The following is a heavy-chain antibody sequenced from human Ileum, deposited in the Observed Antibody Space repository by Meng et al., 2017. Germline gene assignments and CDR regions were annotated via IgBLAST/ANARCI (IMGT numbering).Heavy chain of an antibody. CDR3: ARHIAVSGTRGFDS. V-gene: IGHV4-4*02. CDR2: MYPSGTT. CDR1: GASISSGHW. Sequence: QVALQGQGPGLVQPSGTLSLTCAVSGASISSGHWWSWVRQPPGKGLEWSGEMYPSGTTNYNPSLKRRVTISMDTSKNQLSLKLSSVTAADTAVYYCARHIAVSGTRGFDSWGQGTLVTVSS. D-gene: IGHD6-19*01. J-gene: IGHJ4*02.